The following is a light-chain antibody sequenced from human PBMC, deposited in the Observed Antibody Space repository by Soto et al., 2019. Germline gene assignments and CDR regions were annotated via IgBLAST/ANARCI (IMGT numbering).Light chain of an antibody. J-gene: IGKJ2*01. Sequence: EIVVTQSPATLSLSPGDRATLSCRASRSVSTYLAWYQQKPGQAPRLLIYDTSHRATGIPARFSGSGSGTDFTLTISSLEPEDFAVYYCQNYDNWPPYTFGQGTKLEIK. CDR3: QNYDNWPPYT. CDR2: DTS. CDR1: RSVSTY. V-gene: IGKV3-11*01.